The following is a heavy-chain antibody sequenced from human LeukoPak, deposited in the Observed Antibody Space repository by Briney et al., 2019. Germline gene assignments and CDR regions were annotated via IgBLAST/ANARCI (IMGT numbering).Heavy chain of an antibody. Sequence: PSETLSLTCTVSGGSISSYSWSWIRQPPGKGLEWIGYIYSSGSTNCNPSLKSRVTISVDTSKNQFSLNLSSVTAADTAVYYCARRYGSGDYFDYWGQGTLVTVSS. CDR3: ARRYGSGDYFDY. V-gene: IGHV4-59*01. J-gene: IGHJ4*02. CDR2: IYSSGST. CDR1: GGSISSYS. D-gene: IGHD3-10*01.